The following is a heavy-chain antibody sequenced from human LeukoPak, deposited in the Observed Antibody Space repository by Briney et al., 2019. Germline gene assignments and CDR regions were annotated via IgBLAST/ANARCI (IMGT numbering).Heavy chain of an antibody. CDR2: ISYDGSNK. D-gene: IGHD3-10*01. J-gene: IGHJ4*02. V-gene: IGHV3-30*04. Sequence: TGGSLRLSCAASGFTFSSYAMHWVRQAPGKGLEWVAVISYDGSNKYYADSVKGRFTISRDNSKNTLYLQMNSLRAEDTAVYYCARGPSYYGSGSQPWGQGTLVTVSS. CDR3: ARGPSYYGSGSQP. CDR1: GFTFSSYA.